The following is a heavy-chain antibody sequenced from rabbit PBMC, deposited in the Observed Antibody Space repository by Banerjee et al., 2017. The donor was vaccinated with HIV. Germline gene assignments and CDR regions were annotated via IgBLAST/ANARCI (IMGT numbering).Heavy chain of an antibody. J-gene: IGHJ3*01. Sequence: QSLEESGGDLVKPGASLTLTCTASGFSFSSSYYMCWVRQAPGKGLEWIACIYAGSRDTTYYASWAKGRFTISKTSSTTVTLQMTSLTAADTATYFCARGSYAIGYSLWGQGTLVTVS. V-gene: IGHV1S40*01. CDR3: ARGSYAIGYSL. CDR2: IYAGSRDTT. D-gene: IGHD4-2*01. CDR1: GFSFSSSYY.